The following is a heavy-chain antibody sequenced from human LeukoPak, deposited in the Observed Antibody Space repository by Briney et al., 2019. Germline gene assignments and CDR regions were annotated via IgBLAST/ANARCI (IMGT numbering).Heavy chain of an antibody. J-gene: IGHJ4*02. Sequence: PGGSLRLSCAASGFTLSSYAMSWVRQAPGKGLEWVSAISGSGGSTYYADSVKGRFTISRDNSKNTLYLQMNSLRAEDTAVYYCAKDQTYDSSGYLDYWGQGTLVTVSS. D-gene: IGHD3-22*01. CDR2: ISGSGGST. V-gene: IGHV3-23*01. CDR1: GFTLSSYA. CDR3: AKDQTYDSSGYLDY.